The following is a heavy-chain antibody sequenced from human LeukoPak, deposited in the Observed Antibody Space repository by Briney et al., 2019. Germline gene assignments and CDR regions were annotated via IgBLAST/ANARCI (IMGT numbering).Heavy chain of an antibody. CDR3: ARGEYVISGYRNDAFDI. D-gene: IGHD3-22*01. V-gene: IGHV1-2*02. CDR1: GYTFTDYY. CDR2: INPNSGAT. Sequence: GASVKVSCKASGYTFTDYYMHWVRLAPGQRLEWMGWINPNSGATKYAQKFQGRVTMTRDTSISTAYMELSRLTSDDTAVYYCARGEYVISGYRNDAFDIWGQGTMVTVSS. J-gene: IGHJ3*02.